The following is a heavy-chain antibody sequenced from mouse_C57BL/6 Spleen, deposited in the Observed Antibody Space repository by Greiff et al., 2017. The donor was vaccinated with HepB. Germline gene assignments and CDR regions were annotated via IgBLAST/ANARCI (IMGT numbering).Heavy chain of an antibody. Sequence: EVQLQESGGGLVKPGGSLKLSCAASGFTFSSYAMSWVRQTPEKRLEWVATISDGGSYTYYRDNVKGRFTISRDNAKNNLYLQMSHLKSEDTAMYYGARDLGYYGSRGYFDYWGQGTTLTVSS. CDR3: ARDLGYYGSRGYFDY. CDR2: ISDGGSYT. V-gene: IGHV5-4*01. J-gene: IGHJ2*01. D-gene: IGHD1-1*01. CDR1: GFTFSSYA.